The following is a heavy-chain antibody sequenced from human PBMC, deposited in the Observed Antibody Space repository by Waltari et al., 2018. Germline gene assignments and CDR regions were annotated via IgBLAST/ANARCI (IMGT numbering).Heavy chain of an antibody. J-gene: IGHJ4*02. CDR2: INHSGST. V-gene: IGHV4-34*01. CDR1: GGSFSGYY. CDR3: ARLRRYFDWLFVAYDY. Sequence: QVQLQQWGAGLLKPSETLSLTCAVYGGSFSGYYWSWIRQPPGKGLEWIGEINHSGSTNSNPSLKSRVTISVDTSKNQFSLKLSSVTAADTAVYYCARLRRYFDWLFVAYDYWGQGTLVTVSS. D-gene: IGHD3-9*01.